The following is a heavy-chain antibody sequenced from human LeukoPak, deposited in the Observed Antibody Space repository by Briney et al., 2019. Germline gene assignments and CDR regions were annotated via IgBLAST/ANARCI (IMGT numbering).Heavy chain of an antibody. CDR3: AKGQDYGDSNFDY. CDR1: GFTFSNYW. CDR2: INTDGNIT. D-gene: IGHD4-17*01. Sequence: GGSLRLSCAASGFTFSNYWMHWVRHAPGKGPVWVSRINTDGNITTYADSVKGRFSISRDNAKNALYLQMNSLRAEDTAVYYCAKGQDYGDSNFDYRGQGTLVTVSS. V-gene: IGHV3-74*01. J-gene: IGHJ4*02.